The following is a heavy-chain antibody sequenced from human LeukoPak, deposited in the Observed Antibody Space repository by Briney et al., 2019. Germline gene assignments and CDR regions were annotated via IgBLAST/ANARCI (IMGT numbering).Heavy chain of an antibody. V-gene: IGHV4-39*06. Sequence: SETLSLTCTVSGGSISSSSYYWGWIRQPPGKGLEWIGSIYYSWSTYYNLSLKSRVTISVDTSKNKFPLMLSYVPAADTAEYYCAKDYVVVVPGCGGWFDPWGQGTLVSVCS. CDR1: GGSISSSSYY. CDR3: AKDYVVVVPGCGGWFDP. CDR2: IYYSWST. D-gene: IGHD2-2*01. J-gene: IGHJ5*02.